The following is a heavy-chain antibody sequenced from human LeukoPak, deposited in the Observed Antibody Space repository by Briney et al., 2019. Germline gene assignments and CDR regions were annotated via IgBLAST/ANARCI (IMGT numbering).Heavy chain of an antibody. CDR3: ARHRSSRYYYYYYGMDV. Sequence: GESLKISCKGSGYTFTSYWIGWVRQMPGKGLEWMGIIYPGDSDARYSPSFQGQVIISVDKSINTAYLQWSSLKASDTAMYYCARHRSSRYYYYYYGMDVWGQGTTVTVSS. D-gene: IGHD6-19*01. J-gene: IGHJ6*02. V-gene: IGHV5-51*01. CDR2: IYPGDSDA. CDR1: GYTFTSYW.